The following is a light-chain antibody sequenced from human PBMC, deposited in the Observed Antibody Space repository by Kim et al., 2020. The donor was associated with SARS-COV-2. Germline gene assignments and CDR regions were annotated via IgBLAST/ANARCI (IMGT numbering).Light chain of an antibody. J-gene: IGKJ1*01. Sequence: AAVGDKVTITCRASQSISSYLDWYQQKPGKAPELLIYKASILESGVPSRFSGSGSGTQFTLTISSLQPDDFASFYCQQYKTSPWTFGQGTKVDIK. CDR1: QSISSY. CDR2: KAS. V-gene: IGKV1-5*03. CDR3: QQYKTSPWT.